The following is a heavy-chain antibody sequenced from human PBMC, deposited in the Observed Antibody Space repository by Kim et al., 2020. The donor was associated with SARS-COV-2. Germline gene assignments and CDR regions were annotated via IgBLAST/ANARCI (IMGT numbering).Heavy chain of an antibody. D-gene: IGHD3-16*01. CDR3: ASGSRGTFSYYYYGMDV. V-gene: IGHV5-51*01. CDR2: IYPGDSDT. CDR1: GYSFTSYW. J-gene: IGHJ6*02. Sequence: GESLKISCKGSGYSFTSYWIGWVRQMPGKGLEWMGIIYPGDSDTRYSPSFQGQATISADKSISTAYLQWSSLKASDTAMYYCASGSRGTFSYYYYGMDVWGQGTTVTVSS.